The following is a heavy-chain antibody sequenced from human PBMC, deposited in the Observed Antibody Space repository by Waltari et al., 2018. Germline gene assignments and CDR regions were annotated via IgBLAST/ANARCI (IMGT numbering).Heavy chain of an antibody. V-gene: IGHV3-23*01. Sequence: EVQLLESGGDLEQPGGSLRISCVGSGFNFSTYALNWVRQAPGKGLEWVSTMSGTGDYTYYADSVKGHFTISRDNSKNTVFLHMNNLRVEDTAIYFCAKDQAEWLVLDGYFDSWGQGTPVTVSS. CDR3: AKDQAEWLVLDGYFDS. CDR1: GFNFSTYA. D-gene: IGHD6-19*01. J-gene: IGHJ4*02. CDR2: MSGTGDYT.